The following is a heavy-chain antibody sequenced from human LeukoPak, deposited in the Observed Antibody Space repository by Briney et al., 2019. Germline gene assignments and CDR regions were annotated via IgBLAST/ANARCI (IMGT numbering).Heavy chain of an antibody. CDR3: ARIVASGGY. J-gene: IGHJ4*02. D-gene: IGHD3-22*01. V-gene: IGHV1-8*01. CDR2: MNPNSGNT. Sequence: ASVKVSCKASGYTFTSYDINWVRQATAQGLEWMGWMNPNSGNTGYAQKYQGRVTMTRNTSISTAYMELSSLRSEDTTVYYCARIVASGGYWGQGTLVTVSS. CDR1: GYTFTSYD.